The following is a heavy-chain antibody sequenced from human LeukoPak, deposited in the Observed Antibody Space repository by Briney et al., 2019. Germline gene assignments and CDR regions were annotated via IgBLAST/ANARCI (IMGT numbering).Heavy chain of an antibody. Sequence: GGSLIHSCAVSGFTLNSNAMCWVRQAPGKGLEWVSAISRIGVTTYYADSVEGRFTISRDTSKNTLYLQMNTLRPEDTAVYYCAKEEVPNDYWGQGTLVTVSS. CDR3: AKEEVPNDY. V-gene: IGHV3-23*01. D-gene: IGHD2-2*01. J-gene: IGHJ4*02. CDR2: ISRIGVTT. CDR1: GFTLNSNA.